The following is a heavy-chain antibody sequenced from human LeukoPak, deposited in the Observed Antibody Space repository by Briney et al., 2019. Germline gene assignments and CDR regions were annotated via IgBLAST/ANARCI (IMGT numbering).Heavy chain of an antibody. D-gene: IGHD3-22*01. CDR1: GFTFSSYW. Sequence: GGSLRLSCEASGFTFSSYWMSWVRQAPGKGLEWVANIKQDGSEKYYVDSVKGRFTISRDNSKNTLYLQMNSLRAEDTAVYYCAKDPYYSIRYFDYWGQGTLVTVSS. CDR2: IKQDGSEK. CDR3: AKDPYYSIRYFDY. J-gene: IGHJ4*02. V-gene: IGHV3-7*03.